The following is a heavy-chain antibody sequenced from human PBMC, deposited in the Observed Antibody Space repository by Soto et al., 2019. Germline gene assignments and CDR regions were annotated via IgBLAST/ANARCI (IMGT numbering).Heavy chain of an antibody. CDR2: IYHSGST. CDR1: GGSISSGGYS. J-gene: IGHJ4*02. D-gene: IGHD3-22*01. V-gene: IGHV4-30-2*01. Sequence: SETLSLTCAVSGGSISSGGYSWSWIRQPPGKGLEWIGYIYHSGSTYYNPSLKSRVTISVDRSKNQFSLKLSSVTATDTAVYYCARSRGDGSSGYFYYFDYWGQGTLVTVPQ. CDR3: ARSRGDGSSGYFYYFDY.